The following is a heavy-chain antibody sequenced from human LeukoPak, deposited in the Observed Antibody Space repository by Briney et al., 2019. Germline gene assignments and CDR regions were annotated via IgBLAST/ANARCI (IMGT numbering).Heavy chain of an antibody. J-gene: IGHJ4*02. CDR1: GGSFSGYY. V-gene: IGHV4-34*01. CDR2: IDHSGST. CDR3: ARGGVMYYDFWSGYHDY. Sequence: PSETLSLTCAVYGGSFSGYYWSWIRQPPGKGLEWIGEIDHSGSTNYNPSLKSRVTISVDTSKNQFSLKLSSVTAADTAVYYCARGGVMYYDFWSGYHDYWGQGTLVTVSS. D-gene: IGHD3-3*01.